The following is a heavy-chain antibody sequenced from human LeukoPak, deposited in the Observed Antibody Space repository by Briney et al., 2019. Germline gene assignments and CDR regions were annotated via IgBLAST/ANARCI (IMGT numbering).Heavy chain of an antibody. V-gene: IGHV3-7*01. D-gene: IGHD6-13*01. Sequence: GGSLRLSCAASGFTFSRYWMSWVRQAPGKGLEWVANIKEDGSEKTYVDSVKGRFTISRDNSKNTLYLQMNSLRAEDTAVYYCARGGRFEQQLVFDYWGQGTLVTVSS. J-gene: IGHJ4*02. CDR1: GFTFSRYW. CDR2: IKEDGSEK. CDR3: ARGGRFEQQLVFDY.